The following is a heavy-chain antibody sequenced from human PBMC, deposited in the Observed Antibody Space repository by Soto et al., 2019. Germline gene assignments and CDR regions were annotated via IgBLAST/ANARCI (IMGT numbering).Heavy chain of an antibody. CDR1: RYTFISYD. CDR3: TRGQEVWWNAGPLGLHGLDV. V-gene: IGHV1-8*01. D-gene: IGHD3-16*01. CDR2: MNPSSANT. Sequence: ASVKVSCKAARYTFISYDINWVRQAPGQGLEWMGWMNPSSANTGYAQKFQGRISMTRNTSMNTAYMELNSLTSEDTAVYYCTRGQEVWWNAGPLGLHGLDVWGQATTVTVSS. J-gene: IGHJ6*02.